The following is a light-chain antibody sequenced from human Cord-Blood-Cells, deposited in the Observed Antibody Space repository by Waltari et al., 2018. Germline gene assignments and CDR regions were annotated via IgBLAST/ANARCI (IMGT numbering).Light chain of an antibody. CDR2: EVS. J-gene: IGLJ3*02. CDR1: SSDVGSYNL. V-gene: IGLV2-23*02. Sequence: QSALTQPASVSGSPGQSIPISCTATSSDVGSYNLVSWYQHHPGKAPKLMIYEVSKRPSGVSNRFSGSKSGNTASLTISGLQAEDEADYYCCSYAGSSTWVFGGGTKLTVL. CDR3: CSYAGSSTWV.